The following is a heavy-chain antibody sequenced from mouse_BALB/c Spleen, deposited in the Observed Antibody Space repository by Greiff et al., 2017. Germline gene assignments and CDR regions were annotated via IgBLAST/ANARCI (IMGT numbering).Heavy chain of an antibody. V-gene: IGHV14-1*02. D-gene: IGHD2-2*01. CDR2: IDPENGNT. CDR1: GFNIKDYY. Sequence: EVQLQQSGAELVRPGALVKLSCKASGFNIKDYYMHWVKQRPEQGLEWIGWIDPENGNTIYDPKFQGKASITADTSSNTAYLQLSSLTSEDTAVYYCAVIYYGYDVGFAYWGQGTLVTVSA. J-gene: IGHJ3*01. CDR3: AVIYYGYDVGFAY.